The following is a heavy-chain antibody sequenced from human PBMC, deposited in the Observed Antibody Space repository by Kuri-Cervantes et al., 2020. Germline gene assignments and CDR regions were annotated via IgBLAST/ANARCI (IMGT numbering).Heavy chain of an antibody. V-gene: IGHV3-13*01. D-gene: IGHD6-6*01. CDR3: TTDGTYSSSSVDY. CDR2: IGTAGDT. J-gene: IGHJ4*02. Sequence: GESLKISCAASGFTFSSYDMHWVRQATGKGLEWVSAIGTAGDTYYPGSVKGRFTISRENAKNSLYLQMNSLKTEDTAVYYCTTDGTYSSSSVDYWGQGTLVTVSS. CDR1: GFTFSSYD.